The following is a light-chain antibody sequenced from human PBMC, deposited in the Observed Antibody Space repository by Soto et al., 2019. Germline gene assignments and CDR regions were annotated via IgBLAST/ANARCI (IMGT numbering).Light chain of an antibody. Sequence: SSQSANIYLARYQQTACQAPRLLICGASSRATGIPARFSGSGSGTEFNLSISSLQSEDFAVYFCQQYDDWLRLTFGGGTKVDIK. V-gene: IGKV3D-15*01. CDR2: GAS. CDR3: QQYDDWLRLT. J-gene: IGKJ4*01. CDR1: QSANIY.